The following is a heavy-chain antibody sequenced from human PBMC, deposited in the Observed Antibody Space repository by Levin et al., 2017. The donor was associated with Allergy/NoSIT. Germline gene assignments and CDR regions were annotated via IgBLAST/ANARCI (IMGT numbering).Heavy chain of an antibody. CDR3: ARGLSTVSTGTLGY. Sequence: GESLKISCAASEFTFSNYRMFWVRQAPGKGLVWVSRINGDGSNTIYADSVEGRFTIPRDNAKNTLYLQMSSLTADDTAVYYCARGLSTVSTGTLGYWGQGTLVTVSS. V-gene: IGHV3-74*01. CDR2: INGDGSNT. J-gene: IGHJ4*02. CDR1: EFTFSNYR. D-gene: IGHD1-7*01.